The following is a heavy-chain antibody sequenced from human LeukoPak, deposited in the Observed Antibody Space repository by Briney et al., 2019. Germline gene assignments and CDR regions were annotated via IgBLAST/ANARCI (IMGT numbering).Heavy chain of an antibody. CDR2: ITISGHTK. Sequence: PGGSLRLSWAASGFDLSTYEMNWVRQAPGKGLEWIADITISGHTKNYADSVKGRFTISRDNARTSLYLQMNSLRVEDTGVYYCARGDPHADLWGQGTLVTVSS. J-gene: IGHJ5*02. V-gene: IGHV3-48*03. CDR1: GFDLSTYE. CDR3: ARGDPHADL.